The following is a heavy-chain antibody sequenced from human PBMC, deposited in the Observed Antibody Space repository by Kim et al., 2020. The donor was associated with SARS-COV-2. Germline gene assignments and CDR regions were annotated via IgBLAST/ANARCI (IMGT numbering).Heavy chain of an antibody. J-gene: IGHJ4*02. Sequence: GGSLRLSCAASGFTFSSYGMHWVRQAPGKGLEWVAVISYDGSNKYYADSVKGRFTISRDNSKNTLYLQMNSLRAEDTAVYYCAKAEAYDYWGQGTPVTGS. CDR1: GFTFSSYG. V-gene: IGHV3-30*18. CDR2: ISYDGSNK. CDR3: AKAEAYDY.